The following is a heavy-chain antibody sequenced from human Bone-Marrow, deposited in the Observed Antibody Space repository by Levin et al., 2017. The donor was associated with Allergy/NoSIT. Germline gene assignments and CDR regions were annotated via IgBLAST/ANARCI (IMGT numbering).Heavy chain of an antibody. CDR1: GYSFSSNW. V-gene: IGHV5-51*01. J-gene: IGHJ4*02. D-gene: IGHD2-21*02. CDR3: VRHPCGGDCYSDY. CDR2: MYPGDSDI. Sequence: KVSCKGSGYSFSSNWIGWVRQMPGKGLEWVGIMYPGDSDIRYSPSFQGQVTIPADTSLSTAFLQWSSLKASDTAMYYCVRHPCGGDCYSDYWGQGTLVTVSS.